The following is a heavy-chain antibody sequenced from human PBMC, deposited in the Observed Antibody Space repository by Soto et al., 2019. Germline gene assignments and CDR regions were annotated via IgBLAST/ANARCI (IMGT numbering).Heavy chain of an antibody. J-gene: IGHJ5*02. CDR3: ARDTQQRGYWFDP. D-gene: IGHD3-3*01. V-gene: IGHV4-34*01. Sequence: PSETLSLTCAVYGGSFSGYYWSWIRQPPGKGLEWIGEINHSGSTNYNPSLKSRVTISVDTSKNQFSLKLSSVTAADTAVYYCARDTQQRGYWFDPWGQGTLVTGSS. CDR1: GGSFSGYY. CDR2: INHSGST.